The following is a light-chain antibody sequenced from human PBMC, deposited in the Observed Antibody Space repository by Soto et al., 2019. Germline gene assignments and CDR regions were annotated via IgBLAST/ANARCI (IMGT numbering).Light chain of an antibody. CDR1: QSVSSSY. CDR2: VAS. J-gene: IGKJ5*01. Sequence: EIVLTQSPGTLSLSPGERATLSCRASQSVSSSYLAWYQQKPGQAPRLLIYVASSRATGIPDRFSGSESGTDFTLTISRLEPEDFAVYYCQQYGSSSITFGHGTRLEIK. V-gene: IGKV3-20*01. CDR3: QQYGSSSIT.